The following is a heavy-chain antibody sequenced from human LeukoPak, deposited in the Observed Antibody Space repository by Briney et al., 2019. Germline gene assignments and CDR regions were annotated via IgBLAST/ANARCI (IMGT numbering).Heavy chain of an antibody. CDR1: GFTFSSYA. D-gene: IGHD3-3*01. Sequence: GGSLRLSCAASGFTFSSYAMSWVRQAPGKGLEWVSAISGSGGSTYYADSVKGRFTISRGNSKNTLYLQMNSLRAEDTAVYYCAKDGGLLRFLEWSWFDYWGQGTLVTVSS. V-gene: IGHV3-23*01. CDR3: AKDGGLLRFLEWSWFDY. J-gene: IGHJ4*02. CDR2: ISGSGGST.